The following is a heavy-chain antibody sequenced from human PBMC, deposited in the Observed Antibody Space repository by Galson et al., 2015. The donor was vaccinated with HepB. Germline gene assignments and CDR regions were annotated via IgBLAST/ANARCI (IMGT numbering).Heavy chain of an antibody. CDR3: ATLSGSGGSRKDYYYYYMDV. CDR1: GYTFTDYY. J-gene: IGHJ6*03. Sequence: VKVSCKVSGYTFTDYYMHWVQQAPGKGLEWMGLVDPEDGETIYAEKFQGRVTITADTSTDTAYMELSSLRSEDAAVYYCATLSGSGGSRKDYYYYYMDVWGKGTTVTVSS. D-gene: IGHD2-15*01. CDR2: VDPEDGET. V-gene: IGHV1-69-2*01.